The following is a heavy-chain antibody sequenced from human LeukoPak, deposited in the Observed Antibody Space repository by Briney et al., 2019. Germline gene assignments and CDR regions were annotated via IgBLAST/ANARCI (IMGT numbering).Heavy chain of an antibody. D-gene: IGHD6-13*01. CDR3: ARQILYSSSWYYWFDP. V-gene: IGHV5-51*01. Sequence: GESLRISCKGSGYSFTSYWIGWVRQMPGKGLEWMGIIYPGDSDTRYSPSFQGQVTISADKSISTAYLQWSSLKASDTAMYYCARQILYSSSWYYWFDPWGQGTLVTVSS. J-gene: IGHJ5*02. CDR2: IYPGDSDT. CDR1: GYSFTSYW.